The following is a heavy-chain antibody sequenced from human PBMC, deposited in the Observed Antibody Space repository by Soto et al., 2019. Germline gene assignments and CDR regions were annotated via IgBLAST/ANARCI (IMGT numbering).Heavy chain of an antibody. D-gene: IGHD2-15*01. V-gene: IGHV3-23*01. Sequence: PGGSLRLSCAASGFTFSSYAMTWVRQAPGKGLEWVSAISGGGGSTYYADSVKGRFTISRDNSKNTLFLQMNSLRAEDTAVYYCAKARDCSGGSCYSRWFDPWGQGTLVTVSS. CDR1: GFTFSSYA. J-gene: IGHJ5*02. CDR2: ISGGGGST. CDR3: AKARDCSGGSCYSRWFDP.